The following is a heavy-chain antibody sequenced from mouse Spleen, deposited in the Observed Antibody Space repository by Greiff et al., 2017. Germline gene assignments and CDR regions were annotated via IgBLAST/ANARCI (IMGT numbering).Heavy chain of an antibody. V-gene: IGHV2-6*01. D-gene: IGHD2-3*01. CDR1: GFSLTSYG. Sequence: VQLQQSGPGLVAPSQSLSITCTVSGFSLTSYGVGWVRQSPGKGLEWLGVIWGGGSTNFNSALKSRLSISKDNSKSQVFLKMNSLQTDDTAMYYCASDQGGYSAWFAYWGQGTLVTVSA. CDR2: IWGGGST. CDR3: ASDQGGYSAWFAY. J-gene: IGHJ3*01.